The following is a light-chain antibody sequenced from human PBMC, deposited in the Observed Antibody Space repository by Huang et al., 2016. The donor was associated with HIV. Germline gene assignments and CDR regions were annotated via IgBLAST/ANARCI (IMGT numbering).Light chain of an antibody. V-gene: IGKV3-15*01. CDR2: GAS. CDR1: QNLNSN. J-gene: IGKJ2*01. CDR3: QQYNNWPPVT. Sequence: EVVMTQSPATLSVSPGERATLACRASQNLNSNVAWYQQPGQTPRLLIYGASTRAPGIPARFSGSGSVTEFTLTISSLQSEDFAVYYCQQYNNWPPVTFGQGTKLEIK.